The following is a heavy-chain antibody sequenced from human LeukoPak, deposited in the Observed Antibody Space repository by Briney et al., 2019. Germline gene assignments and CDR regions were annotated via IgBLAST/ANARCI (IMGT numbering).Heavy chain of an antibody. CDR3: AKVQTRKHYHILTGYEFDP. CDR2: MNPNSGNT. D-gene: IGHD3-9*01. CDR1: GYTFTSYD. J-gene: IGHJ5*02. V-gene: IGHV1-8*01. Sequence: ASVKVSCKASGYTFTSYDINWVRQATGQGLEWMGWMNPNSGNTGYAQKFQGRVTMTRNTAISTAYMELSSLRSEDTAVYYGAKVQTRKHYHILTGYEFDPWGQGTLVTVSS.